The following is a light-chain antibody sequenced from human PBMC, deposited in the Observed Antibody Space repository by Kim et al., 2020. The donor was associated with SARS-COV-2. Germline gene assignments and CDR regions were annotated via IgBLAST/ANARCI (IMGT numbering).Light chain of an antibody. Sequence: DIVMTQSPDSLAVSLGERATINCKSSQSVLYNSDKNSYLAWYQQKPGQPPKLLIYWASMRESGVPDRFSGSGSGTDFTLTISSLQAEDVAVYYCQQYYSTPLTFGGGTKVDIK. CDR3: QQYYSTPLT. CDR2: WAS. V-gene: IGKV4-1*01. J-gene: IGKJ4*01. CDR1: QSVLYNSDKNSY.